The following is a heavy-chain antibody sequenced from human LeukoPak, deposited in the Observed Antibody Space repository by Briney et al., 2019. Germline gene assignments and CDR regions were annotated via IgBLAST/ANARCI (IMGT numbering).Heavy chain of an antibody. J-gene: IGHJ6*02. V-gene: IGHV3-30*18. CDR3: AKDYRPAGYLSNYYYYYGMDA. CDR1: GFTFSSYG. D-gene: IGHD3-9*01. CDR2: ISYDGSNK. Sequence: GGSLRLSCAASGFTFSSYGMHWVRQAPGKGLEWVAVISYDGSNKYYADSVKGRFTISRDNSKNTLYLQMNSLRAEDTAVYYCAKDYRPAGYLSNYYYYYGMDAWGQGTTVTVSS.